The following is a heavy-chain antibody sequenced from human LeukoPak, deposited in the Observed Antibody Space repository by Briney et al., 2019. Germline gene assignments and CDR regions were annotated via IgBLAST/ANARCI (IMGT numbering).Heavy chain of an antibody. D-gene: IGHD5-24*01. J-gene: IGHJ5*02. CDR2: FDPEDGET. CDR1: GYTLTELS. CDR3: ATDHSMANTAWWFDP. V-gene: IGHV1-24*01. Sequence: ASVKVSCKVSGYTLTELSMHWVRQAPGKGLEWMGGFDPEDGETIYAQKFQGRVTMTEDTSTDTVYMELSSLRSEDTAFYYCATDHSMANTAWWFDPWGQGTLVTVSS.